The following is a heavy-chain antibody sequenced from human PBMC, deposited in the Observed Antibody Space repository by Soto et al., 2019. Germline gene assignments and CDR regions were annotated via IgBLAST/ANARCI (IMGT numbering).Heavy chain of an antibody. D-gene: IGHD6-19*01. V-gene: IGHV4-31*02. J-gene: IGHJ4*02. CDR2: IYHRGST. Sequence: SEALCVSWTVSGASLRRCCYYVSCIRHYTEKGLECLGYIYHRGSTFYSPSLKSRLTISLDTSKKQFSLRLSSVTAADTAVYYCARENPWDSACHLFEYWGQ. CDR3: ARENPWDSACHLFEY. CDR1: GASLRRCCYY.